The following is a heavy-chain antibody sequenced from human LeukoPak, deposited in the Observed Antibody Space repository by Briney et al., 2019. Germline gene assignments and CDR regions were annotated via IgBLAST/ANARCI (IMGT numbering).Heavy chain of an antibody. V-gene: IGHV3-21*01. CDR3: AKVLKIFGVVIMGPFGY. CDR2: ISSTSAYI. D-gene: IGHD3-3*01. Sequence: GGSLRLSCAGSGFALKSYSLSWVRQAPGKGLEWVSSISSTSAYIYYADSVKGRFTISRDNSKNTLYLQMNSLRAEDAAVYYCAKVLKIFGVVIMGPFGYWGQGTLVTVSS. J-gene: IGHJ4*02. CDR1: GFALKSYS.